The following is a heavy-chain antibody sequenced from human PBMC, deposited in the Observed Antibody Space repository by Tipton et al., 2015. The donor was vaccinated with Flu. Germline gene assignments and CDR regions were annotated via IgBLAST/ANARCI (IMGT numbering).Heavy chain of an antibody. J-gene: IGHJ4*02. CDR3: AGLQAHGRNSLDY. D-gene: IGHD4-23*01. CDR2: VYYTGNT. V-gene: IGHV4-59*01. CDR1: GSMSGYY. Sequence: GLVKPSETLSLTCTVSGSMSGYYWSWVRQPPGKGLEWIAYVYYTGNTNYNPSLKTRVTISIDTSMSQFSLNLSSVTAADTAVYYCAGLQAHGRNSLDYWGQGTLVTVSS.